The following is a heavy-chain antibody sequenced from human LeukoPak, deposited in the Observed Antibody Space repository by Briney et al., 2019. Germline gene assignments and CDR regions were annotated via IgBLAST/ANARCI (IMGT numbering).Heavy chain of an antibody. CDR1: GGSISSSSYY. CDR2: IHYSGST. Sequence: SETLSLTCTVSGGSISSSSYYWAWIRQPPGKGLEWIGSIHYSGSTYYNPSLQSRVTISIDTSMNQFSLKLRFVTAADTAVYYCARVRCSGGSCPYYYYYYYMDVWGKGTTVTVSS. CDR3: ARVRCSGGSCPYYYYYYYMDV. D-gene: IGHD2-15*01. V-gene: IGHV4-39*07. J-gene: IGHJ6*03.